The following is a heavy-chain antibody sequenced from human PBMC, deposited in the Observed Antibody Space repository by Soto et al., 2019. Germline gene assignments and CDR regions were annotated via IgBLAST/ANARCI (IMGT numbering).Heavy chain of an antibody. CDR3: SRMSYFYDKWYFDL. V-gene: IGHV4-30-4*01. J-gene: IGHJ2*01. D-gene: IGHD3-22*01. CDR2: VYYSGTT. Sequence: QLQESGPGLVKPSQTLSLTCTVSGASINNNDYYWSWISQTPGKGLEWIGYVYYSGTTDYIPSLTSRLSMSIDKSQNLFTLKLNSVTAADTSTYYCSRMSYFYDKWYFDLWGRGTLVNVSS. CDR1: GASINNNDYY.